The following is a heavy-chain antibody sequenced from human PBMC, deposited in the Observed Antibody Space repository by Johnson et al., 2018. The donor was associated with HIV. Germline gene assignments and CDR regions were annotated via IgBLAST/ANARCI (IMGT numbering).Heavy chain of an antibody. Sequence: VQLVESGGGLVQPGGSLRLSCAASGFTVSSNYMTWVRQAPGKGLEWVSVIYSGGSTYYADSVKGRFTISRDNSKNTLYLQMNSLRAEDTAVYYCARFSSSWYGRGREGAFDIWGQGTMVTVSS. V-gene: IGHV3-66*01. D-gene: IGHD6-13*01. J-gene: IGHJ3*02. CDR3: ARFSSSWYGRGREGAFDI. CDR2: IYSGGST. CDR1: GFTVSSNY.